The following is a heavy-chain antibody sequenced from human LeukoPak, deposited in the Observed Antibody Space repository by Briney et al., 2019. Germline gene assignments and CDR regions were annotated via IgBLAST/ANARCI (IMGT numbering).Heavy chain of an antibody. D-gene: IGHD3-22*01. CDR2: INSDWRST. CDR3: ARGYYDSSGYYLIDY. V-gene: IGHV3-74*01. Sequence: GGSLRLSCAASGFTFSNYWMHWVRQAPGKGLVWVSRINSDWRSTSYADSVKGRFTISRDNAKNTLYLQMNSLRAEDTAVYYCARGYYDSSGYYLIDYWGQGTLVTVSS. J-gene: IGHJ4*02. CDR1: GFTFSNYW.